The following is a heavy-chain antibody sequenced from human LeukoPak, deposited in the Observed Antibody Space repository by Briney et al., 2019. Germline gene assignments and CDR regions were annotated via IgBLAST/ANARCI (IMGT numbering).Heavy chain of an antibody. J-gene: IGHJ5*02. CDR1: GGSISSYY. CDR3: ARGASSGWNHWFDP. D-gene: IGHD1-26*01. CDR2: FYHSGGI. Sequence: SETLSLTCTVSGGSISSYYWHWIRQPPGKGLEWVGHFYHSGGINTNPSLKSRVIISIDTSKNQISLNLRSVTAADTAVYYCARGASSGWNHWFDPWGQGTLVTVSS. V-gene: IGHV4-59*01.